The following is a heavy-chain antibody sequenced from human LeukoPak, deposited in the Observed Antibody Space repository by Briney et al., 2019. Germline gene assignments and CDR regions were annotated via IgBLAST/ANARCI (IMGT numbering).Heavy chain of an antibody. CDR3: ARGRTYYDILTGYYKRRGAFDI. D-gene: IGHD3-9*01. V-gene: IGHV4-34*01. CDR1: GGSISGYY. CDR2: INHSGST. Sequence: SETLSLTCTVSGGSISGYYWSWIRQPPGKGLEWIGEINHSGSTNYNPSLKSRVTISVDTSKNQFSLKLSSVTAADTAVYYCARGRTYYDILTGYYKRRGAFDIWGQGTMVTVSS. J-gene: IGHJ3*02.